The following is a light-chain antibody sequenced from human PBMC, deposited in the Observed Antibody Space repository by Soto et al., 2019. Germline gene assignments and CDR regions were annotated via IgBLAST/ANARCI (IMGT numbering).Light chain of an antibody. CDR3: QQYYDWPIT. CDR1: QSVSSSY. V-gene: IGKV3-20*01. J-gene: IGKJ5*01. CDR2: GAS. Sequence: EIVLTQSPGTLSFSPGERATLTCRASQSVSSSYLAWFQQKPGQAPRLLIYGASSRATGIPDRFSGSGSGTDFTLTISRLEPEDFAVYYCQQYYDWPITFGQGTRLDIK.